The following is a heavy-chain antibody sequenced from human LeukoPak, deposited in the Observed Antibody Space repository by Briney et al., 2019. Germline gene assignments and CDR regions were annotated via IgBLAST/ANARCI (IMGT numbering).Heavy chain of an antibody. Sequence: GGSLRLSCAASGFSLSDHYMDWVRQAPGKGLEWVSVIYSGSSTYYADSVKARFTISRDNSKNTLSLQMNSLRAEDTAVYYCAKGSAVGVAGTTNFDYWGQGTLVTVSS. V-gene: IGHV3-53*01. J-gene: IGHJ4*02. D-gene: IGHD6-19*01. CDR2: IYSGSST. CDR1: GFSLSDHY. CDR3: AKGSAVGVAGTTNFDY.